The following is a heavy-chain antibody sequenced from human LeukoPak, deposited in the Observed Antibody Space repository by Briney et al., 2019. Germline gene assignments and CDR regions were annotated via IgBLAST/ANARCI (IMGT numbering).Heavy chain of an antibody. V-gene: IGHV4-59*01. CDR3: ARDFDPGQTDAFDI. Sequence: PSETLSLTCTVSGGSISSYYWSWIRQPPGKGLEWIGYIYYSGSTNYNPSLRSRVTISVDTSKNQFSLKLSSVTAADTAVYYCARDFDPGQTDAFDIWGQGTMVTVSS. CDR2: IYYSGST. D-gene: IGHD3-9*01. J-gene: IGHJ3*02. CDR1: GGSISSYY.